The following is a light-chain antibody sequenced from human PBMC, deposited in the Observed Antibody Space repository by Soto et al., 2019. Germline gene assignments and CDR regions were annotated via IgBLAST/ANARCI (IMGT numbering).Light chain of an antibody. Sequence: EIVLNQTPVTSPVTLGQPASISSTSSQSLDHSDGNTYLSWLLQRPGQPPRILIYKVSQRFDGVPDRFSGSGAGTNFTLKITRVEAEDVGLYHCMQATQMPYTFGQGTKLDLK. V-gene: IGKV2-24*01. J-gene: IGKJ2*01. CDR3: MQATQMPYT. CDR2: KVS. CDR1: QSLDHSDGNTY.